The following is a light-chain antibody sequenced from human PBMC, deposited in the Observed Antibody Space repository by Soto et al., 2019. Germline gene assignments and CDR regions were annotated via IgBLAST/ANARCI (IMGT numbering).Light chain of an antibody. CDR3: SSYTSSSTQV. J-gene: IGLJ1*01. CDR2: EVS. V-gene: IGLV2-14*01. CDR1: SSDVGGYNY. Sequence: QSALTQPASVSGSPGQSITISCTGTSSDVGGYNYVSWYQQHPGKAPKLMIYEVSYRPSGVSNRFSGSKSGNTASLTIYGLQAEDEADYYCSSYTSSSTQVFGNGTKVTVL.